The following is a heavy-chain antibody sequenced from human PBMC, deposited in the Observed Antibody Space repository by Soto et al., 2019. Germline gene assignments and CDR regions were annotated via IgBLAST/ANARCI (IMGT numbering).Heavy chain of an antibody. CDR2: ISTYNGNT. CDR1: GYTFTNFG. Sequence: ASVKVSCKASGYTFTNFGINWVRQAPGQGLEWMGWISTYNGNTNYAPKLQGRVTMTTDTSTTTAYMELRSLRSDDTAVYYCARVPTPTHGDSDKNNWFDTWGQGTLVTVSS. D-gene: IGHD4-17*01. J-gene: IGHJ5*02. V-gene: IGHV1-18*04. CDR3: ARVPTPTHGDSDKNNWFDT.